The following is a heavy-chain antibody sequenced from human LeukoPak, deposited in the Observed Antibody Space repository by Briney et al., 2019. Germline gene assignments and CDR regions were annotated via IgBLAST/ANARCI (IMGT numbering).Heavy chain of an antibody. CDR1: GFTFSRYW. CDR3: ASWGSVAGQRALDY. J-gene: IGHJ4*02. V-gene: IGHV3-7*03. D-gene: IGHD6-19*01. Sequence: PGGSLRLSCAASGFTFSRYWMTWVRPAPGKGLEWVATLIQDGREKHYVDSVKGRFTISRDNAKNSVYLEMNSLRAEDTAVYFCASWGSVAGQRALDYWGQGTLVTVSS. CDR2: LIQDGREK.